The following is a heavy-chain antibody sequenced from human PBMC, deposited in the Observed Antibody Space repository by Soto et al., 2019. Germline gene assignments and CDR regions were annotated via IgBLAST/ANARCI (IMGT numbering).Heavy chain of an antibody. J-gene: IGHJ4*02. CDR1: GYSFTKYW. CDR2: IYPGDSDA. Sequence: PGESLKISCKGSGYSFTKYWIGWVRQMPWKGLEWMGIIYPGDSDARYSPSFQGQVIISADKSINTAYLQWSSLQASDTAVYYCARTYSGTYPPPFYFDYWGQGTLVTVSS. CDR3: ARTYSGTYPPPFYFDY. V-gene: IGHV5-51*01. D-gene: IGHD1-26*01.